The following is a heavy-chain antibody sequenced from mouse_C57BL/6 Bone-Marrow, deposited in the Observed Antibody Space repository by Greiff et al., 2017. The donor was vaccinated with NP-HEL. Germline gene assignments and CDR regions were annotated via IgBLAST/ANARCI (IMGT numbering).Heavy chain of an antibody. D-gene: IGHD2-5*01. Sequence: VQLVESGAELARPGASVKLSCKASGYTFTSYGISWVKQRTGQGLEWIGEIYPRSGNTYYNEKFKGKATLTADKSSSTAYMELRSLTSEDSAVYFCARRRIAADYSTYYAMDYWGQGTSVTVSS. CDR3: ARRRIAADYSTYYAMDY. J-gene: IGHJ4*01. CDR1: GYTFTSYG. CDR2: IYPRSGNT. V-gene: IGHV1-81*01.